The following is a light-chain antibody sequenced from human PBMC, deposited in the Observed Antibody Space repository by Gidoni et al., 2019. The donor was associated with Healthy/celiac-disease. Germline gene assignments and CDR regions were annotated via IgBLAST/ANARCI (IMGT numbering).Light chain of an antibody. CDR3: QQYGTSPFT. J-gene: IGKJ3*01. Sequence: TVSTSSLGTPSLSPGDIATLSCRASQSVRNSYLAWYQQRPGQAPRLLIYGASSRASGIPATFSGCGSGTDFTLTIGRLEPDDFAVYYCQQYGTSPFTFGPGTKVDIK. V-gene: IGKV3-20*01. CDR1: QSVRNSY. CDR2: GAS.